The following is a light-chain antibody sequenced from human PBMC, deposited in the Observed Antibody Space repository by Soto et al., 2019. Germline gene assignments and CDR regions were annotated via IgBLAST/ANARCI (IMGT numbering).Light chain of an antibody. CDR1: ESISISY. CDR2: GAS. CDR3: QQFTGSPHT. V-gene: IGKV3-20*01. Sequence: EIVLTQSPGTLSLSPGERATITCRASESISISYLAWYQQQTGQAPRLLISGASSRATGIPDRFSVSGSGTDFTLTINRLEPDDFAVYYCQQFTGSPHTFGQGTKLEIK. J-gene: IGKJ2*01.